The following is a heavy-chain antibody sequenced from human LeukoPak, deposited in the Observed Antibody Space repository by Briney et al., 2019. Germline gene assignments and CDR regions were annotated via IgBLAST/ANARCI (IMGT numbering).Heavy chain of an antibody. J-gene: IGHJ6*02. Sequence: GGSLRLSCVASGFSFHIYGMSWVRQAPGKGLEWVSAITGSGGSTFYADSVKGRFTVSRDNSKNTLYLQMDSLSAEDTAVYYCAKYCTSSSCYAGSFYGMDVWGQGTTVTVSS. CDR3: AKYCTSSSCYAGSFYGMDV. CDR2: ITGSGGST. D-gene: IGHD2-2*01. CDR1: GFSFHIYG. V-gene: IGHV3-23*01.